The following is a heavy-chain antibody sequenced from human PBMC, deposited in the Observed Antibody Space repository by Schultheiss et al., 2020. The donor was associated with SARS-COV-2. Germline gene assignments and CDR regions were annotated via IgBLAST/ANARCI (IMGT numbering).Heavy chain of an antibody. V-gene: IGHV3-23*01. Sequence: GGSLRLSCAASGFTFSSYAMSWVRQAPGKGLEWVSAISGSGGSTYYADSVKGRFTISRDNSKNTLYLQMNSLRAEDTAVYYCAKDPAAYYYDSSGYPYWGQGTLVTVSS. D-gene: IGHD3-22*01. CDR2: ISGSGGST. J-gene: IGHJ4*02. CDR1: GFTFSSYA. CDR3: AKDPAAYYYDSSGYPY.